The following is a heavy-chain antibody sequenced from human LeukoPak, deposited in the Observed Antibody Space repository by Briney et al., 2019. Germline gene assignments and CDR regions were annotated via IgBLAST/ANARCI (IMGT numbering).Heavy chain of an antibody. J-gene: IGHJ4*02. D-gene: IGHD3-10*01. CDR2: ISGSGGST. Sequence: GGSLRLSCAASGFTFSSYAMSWVRQAPGKGLEWVSAISGSGGSTYYADSVKGRFTISRDNSKNTLYLQMNSLRAEDTAVYYCAKRRGDYGSGSYYKEDVDYWGQGTLVTVSS. V-gene: IGHV3-23*01. CDR1: GFTFSSYA. CDR3: AKRRGDYGSGSYYKEDVDY.